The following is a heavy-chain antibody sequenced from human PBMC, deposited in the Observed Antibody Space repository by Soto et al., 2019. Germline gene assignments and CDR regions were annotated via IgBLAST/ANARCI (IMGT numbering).Heavy chain of an antibody. CDR3: YFEAADETSDAFDI. CDR1: GYTFTSYA. J-gene: IGHJ3*02. Sequence: ASVKVSCKASGYTFTSYAMHWVRQAPGQRLEWMGWINAGNGNTKYSQKFQGRVTITRDTSASTAYMELSSLRSEDTAVYYCYFEAADETSDAFDIWGQGTMVTVSS. D-gene: IGHD6-25*01. V-gene: IGHV1-3*01. CDR2: INAGNGNT.